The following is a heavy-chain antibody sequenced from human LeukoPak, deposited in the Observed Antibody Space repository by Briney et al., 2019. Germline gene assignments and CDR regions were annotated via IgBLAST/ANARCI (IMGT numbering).Heavy chain of an antibody. CDR1: GGSISRSSYY. V-gene: IGHV4-39*01. Sequence: SETLPLTCIVSGGSISRSSYYWGWIRQSPGKGLEWIGSIYYRGITYFNPSLKSRVTISVDTSKNQFSLRLSSVTAADTAVYYCAIPRIERGYYDTSGYPFDLWGQGTMVTVSS. CDR2: IYYRGIT. J-gene: IGHJ3*01. CDR3: AIPRIERGYYDTSGYPFDL. D-gene: IGHD3-22*01.